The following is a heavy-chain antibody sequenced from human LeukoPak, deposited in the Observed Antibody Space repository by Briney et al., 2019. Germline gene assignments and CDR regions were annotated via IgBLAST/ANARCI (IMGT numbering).Heavy chain of an antibody. V-gene: IGHV4-59*01. Sequence: SETLSLTCTVSGGSMSSYFWSWIRQPPGKGLEWIGYIYYNGNTNYDPSLKSRVTLSVDTSQKRFSLKLSSVNAADTAVYYCARVGPQYCGGDCYSSYYYYYMDVWGKGTTVTVSS. D-gene: IGHD2-21*01. J-gene: IGHJ6*03. CDR1: GGSMSSYF. CDR2: IYYNGNT. CDR3: ARVGPQYCGGDCYSSYYYYYMDV.